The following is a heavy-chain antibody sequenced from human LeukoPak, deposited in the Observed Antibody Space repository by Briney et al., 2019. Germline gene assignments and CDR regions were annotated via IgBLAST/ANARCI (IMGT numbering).Heavy chain of an antibody. CDR1: GGSISSYY. D-gene: IGHD6-13*01. V-gene: IGHV4-59*08. Sequence: PSETLSLTCTVSGGSISSYYWSWIRQPPGKGLEWLGYIYYSGSTNYNPSLKSRVTISVDTSKNQFSPKLSSVTAADTAVYHCARLLIAAAGTSLDYWGQGTLVTVSS. J-gene: IGHJ4*02. CDR2: IYYSGST. CDR3: ARLLIAAAGTSLDY.